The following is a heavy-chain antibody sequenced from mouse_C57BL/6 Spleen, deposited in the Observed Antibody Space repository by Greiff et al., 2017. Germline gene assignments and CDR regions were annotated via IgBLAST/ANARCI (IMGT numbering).Heavy chain of an antibody. D-gene: IGHD2-4*01. V-gene: IGHV7-3*01. Sequence: EVQVVESGGGLVQPGGSLSLSCAASGFTFTDYYMSWVRQPPGKALEWLGFIRNKANGYTTEYSASVKGRFTISRDNSQSILYLQMNALRAEDSATYYCARGIYDYDEGPDYWGQGTTLTVSS. CDR1: GFTFTDYY. J-gene: IGHJ2*01. CDR3: ARGIYDYDEGPDY. CDR2: IRNKANGYTT.